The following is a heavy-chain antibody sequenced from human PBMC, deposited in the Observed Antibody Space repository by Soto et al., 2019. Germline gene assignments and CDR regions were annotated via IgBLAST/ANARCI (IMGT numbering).Heavy chain of an antibody. Sequence: QVQLQESGPGLVKPSGTLSLTCAVSGGSISSSNWWSWVRQPPGKGLEWIGEIYHSGSTNYNPSLMSRVTIAVDKSKNQFSLKLSSVAAADAAVYYCSRVERSCCFDYWGQGTLVTVSS. D-gene: IGHD2-15*01. CDR1: GGSISSSNW. CDR3: SRVERSCCFDY. CDR2: IYHSGST. V-gene: IGHV4-4*02. J-gene: IGHJ4*02.